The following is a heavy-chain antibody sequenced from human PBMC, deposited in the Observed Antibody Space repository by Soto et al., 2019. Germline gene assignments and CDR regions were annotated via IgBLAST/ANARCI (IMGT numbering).Heavy chain of an antibody. V-gene: IGHV5-51*01. D-gene: IGHD3-22*01. Sequence: RGESLKISCKGSGYSFTSYWIGWVRQMPGKGLEWMGIIYPGDSDTRYSPSFQGQVTISADKSISTAYLQWSSLKASDTAMYYCARLYYYDSSGYESYGLDYWGQGTLVTVSS. CDR3: ARLYYYDSSGYESYGLDY. CDR2: IYPGDSDT. CDR1: GYSFTSYW. J-gene: IGHJ4*02.